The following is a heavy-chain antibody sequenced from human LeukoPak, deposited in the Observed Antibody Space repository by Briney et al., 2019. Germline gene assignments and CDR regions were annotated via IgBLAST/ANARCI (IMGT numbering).Heavy chain of an antibody. Sequence: GGSLRLSCEASGFIFVVFAMLCVREVPGRGLEWVSHIYWKRDIIGYADSVEGRFTISRDNAKNSLYLQMNNLRGEHTAIYYCTNLAWAGGQEVWGQGTPVTVSS. V-gene: IGHV3-9*01. CDR2: IYWKRDII. CDR1: GFIFVVFA. D-gene: IGHD1-26*01. J-gene: IGHJ6*02. CDR3: TNLAWAGGQEV.